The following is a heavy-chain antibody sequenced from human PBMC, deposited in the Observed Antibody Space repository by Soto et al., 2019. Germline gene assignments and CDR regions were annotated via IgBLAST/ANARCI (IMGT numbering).Heavy chain of an antibody. J-gene: IGHJ5*02. Sequence: ASVKVSCKASGYTFTSYAMHWVRQAPGQRLEWMGWINAGNGNTKYSQKFQGRVTITRDTSASTAYMELSSLRSEDTAVYYCARDRGASSSYFPWGQGTLVTVSS. CDR3: ARDRGASSSYFP. V-gene: IGHV1-3*01. D-gene: IGHD6-6*01. CDR2: INAGNGNT. CDR1: GYTFTSYA.